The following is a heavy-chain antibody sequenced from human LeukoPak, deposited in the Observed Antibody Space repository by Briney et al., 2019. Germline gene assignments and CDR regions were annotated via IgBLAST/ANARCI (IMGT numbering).Heavy chain of an antibody. V-gene: IGHV3-7*01. Sequence: GGSLRLSRAASGFTFSSHWMSWVRQAPGKGLEWVANIKQDGSEKYYVDSVKGRFTISKDNAKNSLYLQMNSLRAEDTAVYYCARDLSRSFSMIRGLIQHREFDFWGRGTLVTVSS. CDR1: GFTFSSHW. CDR2: IKQDGSEK. D-gene: IGHD3-10*01. J-gene: IGHJ4*02. CDR3: ARDLSRSFSMIRGLIQHREFDF.